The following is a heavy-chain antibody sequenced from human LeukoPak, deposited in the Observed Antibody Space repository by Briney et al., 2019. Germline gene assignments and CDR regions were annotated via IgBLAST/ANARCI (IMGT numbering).Heavy chain of an antibody. CDR1: GYTFTTYG. CDR3: ARDLIAVRPGWFDP. V-gene: IGHV1-18*01. Sequence: ASVKVSCKASGYTFTTYGINWVRQAPGQGLEWMGWISAYNGKTNYAQKFQGTVTMTTDTSTSTAYLELRSLRSDDTAIYYCARDLIAVRPGWFDPWGQGTLVTASS. J-gene: IGHJ5*02. CDR2: ISAYNGKT. D-gene: IGHD6-6*01.